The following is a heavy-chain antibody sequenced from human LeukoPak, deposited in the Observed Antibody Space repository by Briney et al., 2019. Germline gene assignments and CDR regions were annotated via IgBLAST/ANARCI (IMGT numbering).Heavy chain of an antibody. V-gene: IGHV3-53*01. J-gene: IGHJ3*02. CDR1: GFIVSHNY. D-gene: IGHD1-26*01. Sequence: PGGSLRLSCAASGFIVSHNYMTWVRQAPGKGLEWISVIYSGGSTYYADSVKGRFTISRDNSKNTLYLQMNSLRAEDTAVYYCAREYSGSYFEAFDIWGQGTMVTVSS. CDR3: AREYSGSYFEAFDI. CDR2: IYSGGST.